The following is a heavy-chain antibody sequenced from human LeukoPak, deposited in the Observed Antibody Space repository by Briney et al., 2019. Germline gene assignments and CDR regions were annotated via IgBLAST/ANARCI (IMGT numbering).Heavy chain of an antibody. Sequence: GRSLRLSCAASGFTFSSYGMHWVRQAPGKGLEWVAVISYDGSNKYYADSVKGRFTISRDNSKNTLYLQMNSLRAEDTAVYYCAKEGRGGFDIWGQGTMVTVSS. V-gene: IGHV3-30*18. CDR2: ISYDGSNK. D-gene: IGHD3-16*01. J-gene: IGHJ3*02. CDR1: GFTFSSYG. CDR3: AKEGRGGFDI.